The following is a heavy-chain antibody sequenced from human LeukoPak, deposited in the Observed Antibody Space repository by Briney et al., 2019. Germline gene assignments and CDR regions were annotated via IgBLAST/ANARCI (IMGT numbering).Heavy chain of an antibody. J-gene: IGHJ5*02. V-gene: IGHV3-21*01. Sequence: GGSLRLSCAASGFTFSSYSMNWVRQAPGKGLEWVSSISSSSSYIYYADSVKGRFTISRDNDKNSLYLQMNSLTAEDTAVYYCATEPRVSPYSSSAWGQGTLVTVSS. CDR3: ATEPRVSPYSSSA. CDR2: ISSSSSYI. D-gene: IGHD6-13*01. CDR1: GFTFSSYS.